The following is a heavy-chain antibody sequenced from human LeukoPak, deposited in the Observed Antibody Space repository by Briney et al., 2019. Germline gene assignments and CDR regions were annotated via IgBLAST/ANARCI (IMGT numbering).Heavy chain of an antibody. CDR2: IYHSGST. Sequence: SETLSLTCAVSGCSISSGYYWGWIRQPPGKGLEWIGSIYHSGSTYYNPSLKSRVTISVDTSKNQFSLKLSSVTAADTAVYYCARGLTYYDFWSGHHPGSYYMDVWGKGTTVTVSS. D-gene: IGHD3-3*01. V-gene: IGHV4-38-2*01. CDR1: GCSISSGYY. J-gene: IGHJ6*03. CDR3: ARGLTYYDFWSGHHPGSYYMDV.